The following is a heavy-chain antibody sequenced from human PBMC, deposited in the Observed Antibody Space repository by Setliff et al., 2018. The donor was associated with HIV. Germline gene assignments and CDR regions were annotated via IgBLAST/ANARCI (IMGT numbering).Heavy chain of an antibody. CDR2: IYTSGSV. CDR1: GGSFSGYD. J-gene: IGHJ5*02. Sequence: PSETLSLTCAVYGGSFSGYDWSWIREPPGKGLEWIGYIYTSGSVNYNPSLNSRVPISVDTSKNHFSLKLSSVTAADTAVYYCARVVITMVRGVISAWFDPWGQGTLVTVSS. CDR3: ARVVITMVRGVISAWFDP. V-gene: IGHV4-4*09. D-gene: IGHD3-10*01.